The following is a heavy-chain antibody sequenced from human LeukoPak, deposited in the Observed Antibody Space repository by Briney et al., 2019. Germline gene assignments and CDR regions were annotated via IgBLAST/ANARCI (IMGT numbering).Heavy chain of an antibody. V-gene: IGHV3-48*02. D-gene: IGHD1-20*01. CDR2: ISSSSSTI. J-gene: IGHJ4*02. Sequence: GGSLRLSCEASGFIFSSYEMNWVRQAPGKGLEWVSYISSSSSTIYYADSVKGRFTISRDNAKNSLYLQMNSLRDEDTAVYYCANNNWNDYDYWGQGTLVTVSS. CDR3: ANNNWNDYDY. CDR1: GFIFSSYE.